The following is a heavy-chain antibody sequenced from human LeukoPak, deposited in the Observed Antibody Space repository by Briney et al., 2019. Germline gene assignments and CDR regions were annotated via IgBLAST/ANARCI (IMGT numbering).Heavy chain of an antibody. CDR3: ARDGILQRDAFDI. V-gene: IGHV3-21*01. J-gene: IGHJ3*02. CDR2: ISSSSSYI. Sequence: GGSLRLSCAASGFTFSSYSMNWVRQAPGKGLEWVSSISSSSSYIYYADSVKGRFTISRDNAKNSLYLQMNSLRAEDTAVYYCARDGILQRDAFDIWGQGTMVTVSS. CDR1: GFTFSSYS. D-gene: IGHD4-11*01.